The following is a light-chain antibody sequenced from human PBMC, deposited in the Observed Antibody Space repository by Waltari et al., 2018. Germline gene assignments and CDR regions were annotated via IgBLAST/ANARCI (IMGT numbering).Light chain of an antibody. CDR2: DAS. Sequence: EIVLTQSPATLSLSPGERATLTCRASQTVRSFLAWYQQKPGQAPRLLIFDASSRAPGIPAKFRGSWSGTDFTLTVSNLEPEDFAVYYCLQRSNWPYTFGQGTRVEIK. V-gene: IGKV3-11*01. CDR3: LQRSNWPYT. J-gene: IGKJ2*01. CDR1: QTVRSF.